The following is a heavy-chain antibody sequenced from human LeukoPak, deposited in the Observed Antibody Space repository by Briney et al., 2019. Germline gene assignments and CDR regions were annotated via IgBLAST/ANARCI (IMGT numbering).Heavy chain of an antibody. J-gene: IGHJ4*02. D-gene: IGHD2-2*01. CDR1: GFTFSSYA. Sequence: GRSLRLSCAASGFTFSSYAMSWVRQAPGKGLEWVSAISGSGGSTYYADSVKGRFTISRDNSKNTLYLQMNSLRAEDTAVYYCAKGHKGVVVVPAPDYWGQGTLVTVSS. CDR3: AKGHKGVVVVPAPDY. V-gene: IGHV3-23*01. CDR2: ISGSGGST.